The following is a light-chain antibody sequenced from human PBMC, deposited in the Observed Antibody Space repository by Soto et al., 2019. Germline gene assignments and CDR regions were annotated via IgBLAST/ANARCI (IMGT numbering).Light chain of an antibody. Sequence: QSALTQPRSVSGSPGQSVTISCTGTSSDVGGYNYVSWYQQHPGKAPKLVIFGNRNRPSGVPERFSGSKSGTSASLAITGLQAEDEADYYCQAYDYSLTASVFGGGTKLTVL. J-gene: IGLJ3*02. CDR1: SSDVGGYNY. CDR2: GNR. V-gene: IGLV2-11*01. CDR3: QAYDYSLTASV.